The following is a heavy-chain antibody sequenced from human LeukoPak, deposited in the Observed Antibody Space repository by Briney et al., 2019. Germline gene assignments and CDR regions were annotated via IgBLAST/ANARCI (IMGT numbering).Heavy chain of an antibody. CDR2: IYYSGST. V-gene: IGHV4-59*01. Sequence: SETPSLTCTVSGGSISIYYWSWIRQPPGKGLEWIGYIYYSGSTNYNPSLKSRVTISVDTFKNQFSLKLSSVTAADTAVYYCARDPGSSGWYYFDYWGQGTLVTVSS. CDR1: GGSISIYY. J-gene: IGHJ4*02. D-gene: IGHD6-19*01. CDR3: ARDPGSSGWYYFDY.